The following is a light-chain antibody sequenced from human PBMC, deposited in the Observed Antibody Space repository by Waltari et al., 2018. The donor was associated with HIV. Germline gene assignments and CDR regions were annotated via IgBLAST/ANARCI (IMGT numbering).Light chain of an antibody. J-gene: IGLJ3*02. CDR2: DNN. CDR1: GSNVGSNA. V-gene: IGLV1-44*01. Sequence: QSVLTQPPSVSATPGQRVTISCSGSGSNVGSNAVDWYQQLPGTAPKLVIYDNNQRPSGVPARFSGSTSGTSASLAISGLQSEDEADYYCAAWDDSLNGRVFGGGTKLTVL. CDR3: AAWDDSLNGRV.